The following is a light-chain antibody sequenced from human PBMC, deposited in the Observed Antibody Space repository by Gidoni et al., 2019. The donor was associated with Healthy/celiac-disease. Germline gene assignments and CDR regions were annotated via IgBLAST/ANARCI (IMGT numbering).Light chain of an antibody. CDR3: QQYNNWPLYT. CDR2: GAS. Sequence: VMTQSPATLSVSPGERATLSCRASQSVSSNLAWYQQKPGQAPRLLIYGASTRATGIPARFSGSGSGTEFTLTISSLQSEDFAVYYCQQYNNWPLYTFGQGTKLEIK. V-gene: IGKV3-15*01. CDR1: QSVSSN. J-gene: IGKJ2*01.